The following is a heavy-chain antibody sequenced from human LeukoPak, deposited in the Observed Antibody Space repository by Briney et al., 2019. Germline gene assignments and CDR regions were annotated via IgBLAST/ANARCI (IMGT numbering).Heavy chain of an antibody. J-gene: IGHJ5*02. CDR3: ENREPDYGDSDWFDP. CDR1: GFTFSSYA. D-gene: IGHD4-17*01. Sequence: GGSLRLSCAVSGFTFSSYAMSWVRQAPGKGLEWVSAISAGGGSTYYADSVKGRFTISRDNSKNTLYLQMNSLRAEDTAVYYCENREPDYGDSDWFDPWGQGTLVTVSS. V-gene: IGHV3-23*01. CDR2: ISAGGGST.